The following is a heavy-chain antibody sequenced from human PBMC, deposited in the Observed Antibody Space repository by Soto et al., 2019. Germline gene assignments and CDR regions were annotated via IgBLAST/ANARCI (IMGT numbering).Heavy chain of an antibody. Sequence: EVRLVESGGGLVQPGGSLRLSCAASGFIVSSISMAWVRQSPGKGLEWVSEIYGAGTKQYADSVKGRFTISRDSSQNKLYLQMSSLRAEETAVYYCAGRDSSVWYAYWGQGTLVTVSS. D-gene: IGHD6-19*01. V-gene: IGHV3-66*01. J-gene: IGHJ4*02. CDR1: GFIVSSIS. CDR3: AGRDSSVWYAY. CDR2: IYGAGTK.